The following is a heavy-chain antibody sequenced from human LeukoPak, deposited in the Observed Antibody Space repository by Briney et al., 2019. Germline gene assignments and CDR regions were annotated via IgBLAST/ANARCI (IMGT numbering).Heavy chain of an antibody. J-gene: IGHJ4*02. Sequence: SETLSLTCSVSGGSISLSYYYWGWIRQPPGKALEWIGSVYYSGTTSYNPSLKSRVTISVDMSKNHFSLRLSSVTAADTAVYYCARRPYYYDSSGSSSLEQIDYWGQGTLVTVSS. CDR3: ARRPYYYDSSGSSSLEQIDY. CDR2: VYYSGTT. CDR1: GGSISLSYYY. V-gene: IGHV4-39*02. D-gene: IGHD3-22*01.